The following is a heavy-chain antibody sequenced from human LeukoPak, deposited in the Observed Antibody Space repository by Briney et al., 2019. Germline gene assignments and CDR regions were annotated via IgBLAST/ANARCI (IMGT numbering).Heavy chain of an antibody. CDR2: ISYDGSNK. D-gene: IGHD1-26*01. Sequence: GGSLRLSCAASGFTFSSYAMHWVRQAPGKGLEWVAVISYDGSNKYYADSVKGRFTISRDNSRNTLYLQMDSLKTEDTAVYYCAKGELHFNTCSFDYWGQGTLVTVSS. CDR3: AKGELHFNTCSFDY. V-gene: IGHV3-30-3*01. CDR1: GFTFSSYA. J-gene: IGHJ4*02.